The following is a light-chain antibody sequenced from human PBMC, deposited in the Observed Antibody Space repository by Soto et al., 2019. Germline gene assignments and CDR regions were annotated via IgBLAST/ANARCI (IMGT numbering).Light chain of an antibody. V-gene: IGKV1-12*01. CDR3: QHADSFPLIT. Sequence: DIQSTPSPSFLSACVAGRVTRSFRFSEGISTWLAWYQQKPGKAPKLLIYAASSLQSGVPSRFSGSGSGTDFTLTISSLQPEDFATYYCQHADSFPLITFGQGTRLEI. J-gene: IGKJ5*01. CDR2: AAS. CDR1: EGISTW.